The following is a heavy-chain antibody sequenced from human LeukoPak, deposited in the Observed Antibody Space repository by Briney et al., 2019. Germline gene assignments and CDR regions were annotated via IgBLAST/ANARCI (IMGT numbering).Heavy chain of an antibody. Sequence: ASVKVSCKASGYIFTGSYMHWVRQVPGQGLEWMGWINPNTGDTLHAQEFQGRVTMTRDTSITTAYMELSSLRSDDTAMYFCARALEIGDSWGQGTLVIVSS. CDR1: GYIFTGSY. J-gene: IGHJ4*02. D-gene: IGHD5-24*01. CDR2: INPNTGDT. CDR3: ARALEIGDS. V-gene: IGHV1-2*02.